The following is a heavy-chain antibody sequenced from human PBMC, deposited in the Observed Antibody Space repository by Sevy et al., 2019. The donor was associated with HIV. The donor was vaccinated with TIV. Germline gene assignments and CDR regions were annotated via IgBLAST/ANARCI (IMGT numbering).Heavy chain of an antibody. V-gene: IGHV1-2*02. CDR2: INPNSGGT. D-gene: IGHD3-10*01. Sequence: ASVKVSCKASGYTFTGYYMHWVRQAPGQGLEWMGWINPNSGGTNYAQKFQGRVTMTRDTSISTAYMELSGLGSDDTAVYYCARDALGARGVILYYYYYGMDVWGQGTTVTVSS. CDR3: ARDALGARGVILYYYYYGMDV. J-gene: IGHJ6*02. CDR1: GYTFTGYY.